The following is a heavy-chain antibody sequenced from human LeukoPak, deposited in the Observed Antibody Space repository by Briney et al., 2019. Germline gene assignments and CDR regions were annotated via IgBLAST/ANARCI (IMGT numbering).Heavy chain of an antibody. D-gene: IGHD6-19*01. J-gene: IGHJ5*02. Sequence: SVKVSCKASGGTFSSYAISWVRQAPGQGLEWMGRIIPILGIANYAQKFQGRVTITADKSTSTAYMELSSLRSEDTAVYYCARRTYSSGWYVWFDPWGQGTLVTVSS. CDR1: GGTFSSYA. V-gene: IGHV1-69*04. CDR2: IIPILGIA. CDR3: ARRTYSSGWYVWFDP.